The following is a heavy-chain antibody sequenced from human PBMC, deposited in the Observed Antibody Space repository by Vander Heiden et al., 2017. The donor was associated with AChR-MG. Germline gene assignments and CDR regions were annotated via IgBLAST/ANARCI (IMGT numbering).Heavy chain of an antibody. D-gene: IGHD6-13*01. CDR1: GFNVSRNY. V-gene: IGHV3-53*01. Sequence: EVQLVESGGGLIQPGGSLSLPCAVPGFNVSRNYMTWVRQGPGKGLEWVSVIYSSGKTYYGDSVKGRFTISRDSSKNTLYLQMNSLRADDTAVYYCARNGYSSGWYRAWGQGTLVTVSS. CDR3: ARNGYSSGWYRA. J-gene: IGHJ1*01. CDR2: IYSSGKT.